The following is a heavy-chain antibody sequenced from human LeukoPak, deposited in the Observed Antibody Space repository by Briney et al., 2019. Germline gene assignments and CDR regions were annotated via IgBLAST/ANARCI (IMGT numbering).Heavy chain of an antibody. CDR1: GFTFSGYW. CDR2: IKQDGSEK. CDR3: ARDEPMGSY. V-gene: IGHV3-7*01. Sequence: GGSLRLSCAASGFTFSGYWISWVRQAPGKGLEWVANIKQDGSEKNYVGSEKGRYTISRDNAKNSLYLEMNSLRAEDTAVYYCARDEPMGSYWGQGTLVTVSS. J-gene: IGHJ4*02. D-gene: IGHD3-10*01.